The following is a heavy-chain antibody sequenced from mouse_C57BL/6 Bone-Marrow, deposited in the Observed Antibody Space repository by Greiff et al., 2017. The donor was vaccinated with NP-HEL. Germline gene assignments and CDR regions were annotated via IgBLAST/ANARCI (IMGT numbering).Heavy chain of an antibody. CDR1: GYTFTSYG. V-gene: IGHV1-81*01. Sequence: QVQLKESGAELARPGASVKLSCKASGYTFTSYGISWVKQRTGQGLEWIGEIYPRSGNTYYNEKFKGKATLTADKSSSTAYMELRSLTSEDSAVYFCARGTPWFAYWGQGTLVTVSA. J-gene: IGHJ3*01. D-gene: IGHD3-3*01. CDR2: IYPRSGNT. CDR3: ARGTPWFAY.